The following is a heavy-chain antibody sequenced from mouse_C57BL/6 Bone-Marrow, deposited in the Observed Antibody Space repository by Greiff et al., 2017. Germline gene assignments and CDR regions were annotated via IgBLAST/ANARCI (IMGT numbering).Heavy chain of an antibody. CDR1: GFTFSDYG. Sequence: VKVVESGGGLVKPGGSLKLSCAASGFTFSDYGMHWVRQAPEKGLEWVAYISSGSSTISYADTVKGRFTISRDNAKNTLFLQMTSLRSEDTAMYYCARDGYYGKSRFDYWGQGTTLTVSS. V-gene: IGHV5-17*01. J-gene: IGHJ2*01. CDR3: ARDGYYGKSRFDY. CDR2: ISSGSSTI. D-gene: IGHD2-3*01.